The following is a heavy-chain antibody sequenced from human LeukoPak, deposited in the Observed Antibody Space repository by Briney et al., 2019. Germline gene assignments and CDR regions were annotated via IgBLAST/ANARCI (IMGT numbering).Heavy chain of an antibody. Sequence: GGSLRLSCVASGFIFSRYGMHWVRQAPGKGLEYVSAISNSGGSTYYANSVKGRFTISRDNSKNTLYLQMGSLRAEDMAVYYCARGVGSLVYYYGMDVWGQGTTVTVSS. V-gene: IGHV3-64*01. CDR2: ISNSGGST. D-gene: IGHD3-16*01. CDR3: ARGVGSLVYYYGMDV. CDR1: GFIFSRYG. J-gene: IGHJ6*02.